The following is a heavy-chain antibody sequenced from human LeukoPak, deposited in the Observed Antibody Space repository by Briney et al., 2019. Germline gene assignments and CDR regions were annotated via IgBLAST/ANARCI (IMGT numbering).Heavy chain of an antibody. D-gene: IGHD3-3*01. CDR2: IYHSGST. CDR1: GYSISSGYY. Sequence: PSETLSLTCAVSGYSISSGYYWGWIRQPPGKGLEWIGSIYHSGSTYYNPSLKSRVTISVDTSKNQFSLKLSSVTAADTAVYYCARANFWSGYYDYWGQGTLGTVSS. J-gene: IGHJ4*02. CDR3: ARANFWSGYYDY. V-gene: IGHV4-38-2*01.